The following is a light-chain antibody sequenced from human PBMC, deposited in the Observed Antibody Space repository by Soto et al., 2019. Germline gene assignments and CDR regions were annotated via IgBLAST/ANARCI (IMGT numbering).Light chain of an antibody. J-gene: IGKJ4*01. Sequence: DIQMTQSPSSLSASVGDRVTIACRASRSISNYLNWYQQKPGEAPQLLIYHASNLQSGVPTRFSGSGSETDFTLTISSLQPEVFATYYCQQSYTSPPVTFGGGTKVEIK. CDR1: RSISNY. CDR2: HAS. CDR3: QQSYTSPPVT. V-gene: IGKV1-39*01.